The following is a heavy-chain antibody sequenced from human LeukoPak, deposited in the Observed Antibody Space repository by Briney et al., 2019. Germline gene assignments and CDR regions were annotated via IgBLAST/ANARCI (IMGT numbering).Heavy chain of an antibody. CDR2: ISAYNGNT. Sequence: ASVKVSCKASGYTFTSYGISWVRQAPGQGLEWMGWISAYNGNTNYAQKLQGRVTMTTDTSTSTAYMELRSLRSDDTAVYYCARDFRAAMVSDWFDPWGQGTLVTVSS. D-gene: IGHD5-18*01. V-gene: IGHV1-18*01. CDR3: ARDFRAAMVSDWFDP. CDR1: GYTFTSYG. J-gene: IGHJ5*02.